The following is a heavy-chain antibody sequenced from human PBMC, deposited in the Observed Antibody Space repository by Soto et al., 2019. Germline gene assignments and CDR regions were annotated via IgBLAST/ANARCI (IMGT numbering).Heavy chain of an antibody. V-gene: IGHV4-39*01. CDR2: IYYSGST. CDR3: ARGGYCSGGNCYPSYFFDY. D-gene: IGHD2-15*01. Sequence: QLQLQESGPGLVKPSETLSLTCTVSGGSISSSSYYWGWIRQPPGKGLEWIGSIYYSGSTYYNPSLKSRVTISVDTSKNQFSLKLSSVTAADTAVYYCARGGYCSGGNCYPSYFFDYWGQGTLVTVSS. J-gene: IGHJ4*02. CDR1: GGSISSSSYY.